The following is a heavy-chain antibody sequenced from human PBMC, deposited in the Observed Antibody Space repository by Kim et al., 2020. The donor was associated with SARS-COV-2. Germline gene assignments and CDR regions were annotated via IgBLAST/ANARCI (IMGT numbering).Heavy chain of an antibody. CDR1: GGSISSYY. CDR3: ARDGGYDYDNPFDI. V-gene: IGHV4-59*01. D-gene: IGHD3-22*01. CDR2: IYYSGST. Sequence: SETLSLTCTVSGGSISSYYWSWIRQPPGKGLEWIGYIYYSGSTNYNPSLKSRVTISVDTSKNQFSLKLSSVTAADTAVYYCARDGGYDYDNPFDIWGQGTMVTVSS. J-gene: IGHJ3*02.